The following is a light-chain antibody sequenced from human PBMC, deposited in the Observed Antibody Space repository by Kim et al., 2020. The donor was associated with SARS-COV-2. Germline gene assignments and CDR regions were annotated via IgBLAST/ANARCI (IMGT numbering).Light chain of an antibody. Sequence: SASVGDSVTITCRASQTISSWLAWYQQKPGKAPELLIYQASSLESGVPSRFSGSGSGTEFTLTISSLQPDDFATYYCQQYNSYSYTFGQGTKLEIK. CDR1: QTISSW. CDR2: QAS. V-gene: IGKV1-5*03. CDR3: QQYNSYSYT. J-gene: IGKJ2*01.